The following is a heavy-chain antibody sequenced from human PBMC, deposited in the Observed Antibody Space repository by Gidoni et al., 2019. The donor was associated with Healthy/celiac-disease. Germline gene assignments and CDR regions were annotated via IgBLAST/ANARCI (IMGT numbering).Heavy chain of an antibody. Sequence: EVQLLESGGGLVQPGGSWNPPVPPSGSPFGAMPMSWVRQAPGKGLEWVSAISGSGGSTYYADSVKGRFTISRDNSKNTLYLQMNSLRAEDTAVYYCAKPENDCSGGSCYSFDYWGQGTLVTVSS. V-gene: IGHV3-23*01. D-gene: IGHD2-15*01. CDR2: ISGSGGST. J-gene: IGHJ4*02. CDR1: GSPFGAMP. CDR3: AKPENDCSGGSCYSFDY.